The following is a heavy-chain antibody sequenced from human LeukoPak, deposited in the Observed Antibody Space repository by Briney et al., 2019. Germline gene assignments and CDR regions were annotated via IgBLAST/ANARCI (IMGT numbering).Heavy chain of an antibody. CDR3: ARSGRGGAFDI. D-gene: IGHD1-26*01. J-gene: IGHJ3*02. CDR2: IYSDGSRT. CDR1: GFTFSSYW. V-gene: IGHV3-74*01. Sequence: GGSLRLSCAASGFTFSSYWMHWVRQGPGKGLVWVSRIYSDGSRTTYADSVKGRFTISGDNAKNTLYLQMNRLRAEDTAVYYCARSGRGGAFDIWGQGTMVTVSS.